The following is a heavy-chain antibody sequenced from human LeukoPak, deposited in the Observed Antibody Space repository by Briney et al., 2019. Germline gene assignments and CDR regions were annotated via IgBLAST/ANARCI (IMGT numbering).Heavy chain of an antibody. CDR2: VYHTGTS. CDR3: TRVVNGGHFDC. V-gene: IGHV4-59*12. J-gene: IGHJ4*02. D-gene: IGHD2-8*01. CDR1: GASINDYY. Sequence: SETLSLTCSVSGASINDYYWTWIRQPPGKGLEWIGYVYHTGTSGYHPSLKSRVAMSLDTSKNQVSLKLSSVTAADTAVYFCTRVVNGGHFDCWGQGTLVTVSS.